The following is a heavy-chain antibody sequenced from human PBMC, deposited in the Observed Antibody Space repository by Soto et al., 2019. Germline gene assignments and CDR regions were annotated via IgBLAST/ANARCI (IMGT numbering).Heavy chain of an antibody. CDR1: GYTFTSYD. J-gene: IGHJ4*02. V-gene: IGHV1-8*01. D-gene: IGHD2-2*01. CDR3: ARFVRHQLPTIDF. CDR2: MNPESGNI. Sequence: ASVKVSCKASGYTFTSYDINWVRQATGQGLEWMGWMNPESGNIGYAQKCQGRVTMTRNTSISTAYMDLIGLRSDDTAVYYCARFVRHQLPTIDFWGQGTMVTVSS.